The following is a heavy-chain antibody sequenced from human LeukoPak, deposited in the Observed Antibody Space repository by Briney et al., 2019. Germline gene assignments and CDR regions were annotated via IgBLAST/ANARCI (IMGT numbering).Heavy chain of an antibody. CDR1: GFTFSNYA. Sequence: PGGSLRLSCAASGFTFSNYAMSWVRQAPGKGLEWVSGISGGGGSTYYADSVKGRFTISRDNSKNTLYLQMNSLRAEDTAVYYCAKDPRYDILTGYRSPSSDYWGQGTLVTVSS. CDR2: ISGGGGST. CDR3: AKDPRYDILTGYRSPSSDY. D-gene: IGHD3-9*01. J-gene: IGHJ4*02. V-gene: IGHV3-23*01.